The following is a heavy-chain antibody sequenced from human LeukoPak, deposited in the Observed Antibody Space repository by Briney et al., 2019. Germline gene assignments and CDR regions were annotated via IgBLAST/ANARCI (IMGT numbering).Heavy chain of an antibody. CDR1: GFTFSSYS. D-gene: IGHD2-2*01. CDR2: ISSSSSYI. V-gene: IGHV3-21*01. CDR3: AREVGEVVPAAMAGYYYYYGMDV. Sequence: GGSLRLSCAASGFTFSSYSMNWVRQAPGKGLEWVSSISSSSSYIYYADSVKGRFTISRDNAKNSLYLQMNSLRAEDTAVYYCAREVGEVVPAAMAGYYYYYGMDVWGQGTTVTVSS. J-gene: IGHJ6*02.